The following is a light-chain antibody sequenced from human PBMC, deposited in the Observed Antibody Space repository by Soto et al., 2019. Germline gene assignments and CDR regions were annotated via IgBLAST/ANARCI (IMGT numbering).Light chain of an antibody. J-gene: IGKJ1*01. V-gene: IGKV3-15*01. CDR3: QQYGSSRT. CDR1: QSVSSD. Sequence: EIVMTQSPATLSVSPGERATLSCRASQSVSSDLAWYQQKPGQAPRLLIYGASTRATGIPARFSGSGSGTEFTLTISSLQSEDFAVYYCQQYGSSRTLGQGTKVDIK. CDR2: GAS.